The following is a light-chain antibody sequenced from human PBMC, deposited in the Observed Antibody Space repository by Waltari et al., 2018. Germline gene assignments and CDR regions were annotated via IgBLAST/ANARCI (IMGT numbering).Light chain of an antibody. CDR3: QQYYNTPSFT. CDR1: QSILYNSNNKNY. V-gene: IGKV4-1*01. Sequence: DIVMTQSPDSLAVSLGERATINCKSSQSILYNSNNKNYLAWYQQKPGQPHKLLIYWASTREYGVPDRFSGRGYGTDFTLTISSLQAEDVAVYYCQQYYNTPSFTFGPGTKVEIK. J-gene: IGKJ3*01. CDR2: WAS.